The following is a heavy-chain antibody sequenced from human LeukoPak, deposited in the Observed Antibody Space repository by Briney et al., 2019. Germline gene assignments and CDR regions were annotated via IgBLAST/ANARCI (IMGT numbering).Heavy chain of an antibody. CDR3: ASYDYVWGSYRAYDAFDI. V-gene: IGHV1-3*01. D-gene: IGHD3-16*02. Sequence: ASVKVSCRASGYTFTSYAMHWVRQAPGQRLEWMGWINAGNGNTKYSQKFQGRVTITRDTSASTAYMELSSLRSEDTAVYYCASYDYVWGSYRAYDAFDIWGQGTMVTVSS. CDR2: INAGNGNT. J-gene: IGHJ3*02. CDR1: GYTFTSYA.